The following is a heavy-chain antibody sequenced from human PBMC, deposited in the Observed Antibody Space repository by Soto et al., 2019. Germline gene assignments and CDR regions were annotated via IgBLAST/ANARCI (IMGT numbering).Heavy chain of an antibody. CDR1: GFTFSSYA. V-gene: IGHV3-23*01. CDR3: AKGQQLVHFDAFDI. J-gene: IGHJ3*02. CDR2: ISGSGGST. D-gene: IGHD6-13*01. Sequence: GXSLRLSCAASGFTFSSYALSWFRQAPGKGLEWVSAISGSGGSTYYADSVKGRFTISRDNSKNTLYLQMNSLRAEDTAVYYCAKGQQLVHFDAFDIWGQGTMVTVSS.